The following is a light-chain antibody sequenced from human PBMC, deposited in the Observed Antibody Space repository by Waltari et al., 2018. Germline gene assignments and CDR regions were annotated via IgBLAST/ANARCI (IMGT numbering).Light chain of an antibody. CDR1: QSISTY. CDR3: QQTYDTPRT. V-gene: IGKV1-39*01. J-gene: IGKJ1*01. CDR2: DAS. Sequence: DIQMTQSPSSLSASVGDKVTITCHTSQSISTYLNWYQQKPGKAPKVLIYDASTLQSAVPSRFSGSGSGTDFTLTISSLQPEDFATYYCQQTYDTPRTFGQGTKVDIK.